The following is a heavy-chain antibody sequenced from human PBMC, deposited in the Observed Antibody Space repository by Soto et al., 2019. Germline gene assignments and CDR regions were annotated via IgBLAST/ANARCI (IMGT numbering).Heavy chain of an antibody. Sequence: PGGSLRLSCAASGFTVSGHYLHWVRQAPGRGLDWVSSIYSGGNTYSSDSVKGRFTVSRDNSKNTLYLQMNNLRPEDTAVYYCARALVEDPAHPRLDAFDLWGQGTMVTVSS. CDR3: ARALVEDPAHPRLDAFDL. V-gene: IGHV3-53*01. CDR1: GFTVSGHY. CDR2: IYSGGNT. J-gene: IGHJ3*01.